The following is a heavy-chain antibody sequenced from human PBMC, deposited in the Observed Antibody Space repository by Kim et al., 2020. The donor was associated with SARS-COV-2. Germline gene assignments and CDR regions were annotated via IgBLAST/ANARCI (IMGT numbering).Heavy chain of an antibody. J-gene: IGHJ6*02. CDR1: GGSISSSSYY. Sequence: SETLSLTCTVSGGSISSSSYYWGWIRQPPGKGLEWIGSIYYSGSTYYNPSLKSRVTISVDTSKNQFSLKLSSVTAADTAVYYCARDRRYGSGSYYPLYYYYGMDVWGQGTTVTVS. CDR2: IYYSGST. CDR3: ARDRRYGSGSYYPLYYYYGMDV. D-gene: IGHD3-10*01. V-gene: IGHV4-39*07.